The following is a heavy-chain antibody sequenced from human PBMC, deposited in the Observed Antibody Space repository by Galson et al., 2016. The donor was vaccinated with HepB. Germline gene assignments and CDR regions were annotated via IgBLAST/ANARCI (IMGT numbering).Heavy chain of an antibody. V-gene: IGHV3-53*05. J-gene: IGHJ3*02. CDR2: IYPGGET. Sequence: SLRLSCAASGFTVSAHYMGWVRQAPGKGLEWVSIIYPGGETHYADSVKGRFTISRDNSKNTLYLQMNSLRAEETAVYYCVKQRGLVRAFEMWGQGTMVTVS. CDR3: VKQRGLVRAFEM. CDR1: GFTVSAHY. D-gene: IGHD1/OR15-1a*01.